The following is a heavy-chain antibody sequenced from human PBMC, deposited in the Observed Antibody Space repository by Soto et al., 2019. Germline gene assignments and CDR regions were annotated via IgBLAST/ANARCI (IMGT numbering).Heavy chain of an antibody. Sequence: GSGPTLVNPTQTLTLTCTFSGFSLSTSGVCVNWIRQPPGKALEWLTLIDWVDGKYYNTSLKTRLTISKDTSKNQVVLTMTNMDPVDTATYYCARSRDGTSCYAFDSWGQGTLVTASS. J-gene: IGHJ4*02. CDR3: ARSRDGTSCYAFDS. V-gene: IGHV2-70*01. CDR2: IDWVDGK. CDR1: GFSLSTSGVC. D-gene: IGHD2-2*01.